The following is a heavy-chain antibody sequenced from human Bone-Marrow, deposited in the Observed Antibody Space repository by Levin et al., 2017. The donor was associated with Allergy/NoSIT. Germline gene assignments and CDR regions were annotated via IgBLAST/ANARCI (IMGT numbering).Heavy chain of an antibody. CDR2: ISGTGTP. J-gene: IGHJ4*02. CDR1: GDSFRSGNW. CDR3: VKTGLWCVDY. Sequence: GSLRLSCAVSGDSFRSGNWWSWIRQPPGKGLEWLGEISGTGTPNYNPSLKSRVIITLDKSTNHFSLNLNSVTAADSAVYYCVKTGLWCVDYWGQGVLVTVSS. D-gene: IGHD3-9*01. V-gene: IGHV4-4*02.